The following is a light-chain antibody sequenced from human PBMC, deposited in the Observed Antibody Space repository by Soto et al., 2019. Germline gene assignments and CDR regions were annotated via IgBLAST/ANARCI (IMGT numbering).Light chain of an antibody. CDR2: KAS. Sequence: DIQMTQSPSTLSASVGDRVTITCRASQSINNWLAWYQQKPGKAPKLLIYKASSLESGVPSRFSGSGSGTELPLTISSLQPDDFATYYCQQYNSYWTFGQGTKVEIK. J-gene: IGKJ1*01. V-gene: IGKV1-5*03. CDR1: QSINNW. CDR3: QQYNSYWT.